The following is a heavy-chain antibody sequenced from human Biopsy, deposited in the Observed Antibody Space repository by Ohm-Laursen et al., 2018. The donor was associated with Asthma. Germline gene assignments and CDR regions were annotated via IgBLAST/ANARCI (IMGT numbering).Heavy chain of an antibody. Sequence: SLRLSCAASGFTFSSYAMSWVRQPPGKGLEWVSTISGSGGSTYYADSVKGRFTISRDNSKNTLYLQMNSLRAEDTAVYYCARDAWELQKPYAYYFDYRGQGTLVTVSS. CDR2: ISGSGGST. CDR3: ARDAWELQKPYAYYFDY. J-gene: IGHJ4*02. CDR1: GFTFSSYA. V-gene: IGHV3-23*01. D-gene: IGHD1-26*01.